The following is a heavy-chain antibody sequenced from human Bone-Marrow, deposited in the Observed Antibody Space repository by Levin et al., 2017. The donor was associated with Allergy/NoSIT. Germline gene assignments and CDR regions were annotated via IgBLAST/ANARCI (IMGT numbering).Heavy chain of an antibody. CDR1: GGSISSYY. CDR3: ARNDCSSTSCYLFDP. J-gene: IGHJ5*02. Sequence: SQTLSLTCTVSGGSISSYYWSWIRQPPGKGLEWIGYIYYSGSTNYNPSLKSRVTISVDTSKNQFSLKLSSVTAADTAVYYCARNDCSSTSCYLFDPWGQGTLVTVSS. V-gene: IGHV4-59*01. CDR2: IYYSGST. D-gene: IGHD2-2*01.